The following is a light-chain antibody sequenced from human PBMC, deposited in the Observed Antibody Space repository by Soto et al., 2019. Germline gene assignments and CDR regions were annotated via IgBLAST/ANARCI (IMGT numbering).Light chain of an antibody. J-gene: IGKJ1*01. CDR1: QSVSSSY. CDR3: QQYGSSSWT. V-gene: IGKV3-20*01. CDR2: GAS. Sequence: EIVLTQSPGTLSLSPGERATLSCRASQSVSSSYLAWYQQKPGQAPRLLIYGASSRATGIPDRFSGSGSGTDFTLTNSRLEPEDFAVYYCQQYGSSSWTFGQGTKV.